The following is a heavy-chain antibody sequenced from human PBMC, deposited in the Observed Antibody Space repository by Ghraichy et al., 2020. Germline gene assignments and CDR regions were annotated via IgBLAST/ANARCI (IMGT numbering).Heavy chain of an antibody. CDR3: AKDYDSSAYYRTADF. Sequence: GGSLRLSCVASGFTFSNYGMHWVRQATGKGLEWVAVVSSRGTTIHYIDSVKGRFTISRDNYKNTVYLQMNSLRPDDTAVYYCAKDYDSSAYYRTADFWGQGTLVTVSS. V-gene: IGHV3-30*18. D-gene: IGHD3-22*01. J-gene: IGHJ4*02. CDR1: GFTFSNYG. CDR2: VSSRGTTI.